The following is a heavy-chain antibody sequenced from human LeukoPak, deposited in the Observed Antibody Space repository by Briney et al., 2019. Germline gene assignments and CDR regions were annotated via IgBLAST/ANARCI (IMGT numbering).Heavy chain of an antibody. CDR1: GDSISSYY. D-gene: IGHD2-2*01. J-gene: IGHJ5*02. Sequence: SETLSLTCTVSGDSISSYYWSWIRQPAGKGLEWIGRIYSSGNTNYNPSLKSRVTLSVDTSKNQFSLKLSSVTAADTAVYYCARDGRQVPFDPWGQGTLVTVSS. V-gene: IGHV4-4*07. CDR3: ARDGRQVPFDP. CDR2: IYSSGNT.